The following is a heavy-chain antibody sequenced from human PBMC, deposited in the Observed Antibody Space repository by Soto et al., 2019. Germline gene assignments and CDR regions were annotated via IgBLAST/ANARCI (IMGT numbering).Heavy chain of an antibody. CDR2: IYYSGST. Sequence: XATLSLTCTVSGGSISSYYWSWIRQPPGKGLEWIGYIYYSGSTNYNPSLKSRVTISVDTSKNQFSLKLSSVTAADTAVYYCARAPGVRDGYNYWGQGTLVTVSS. CDR1: GGSISSYY. V-gene: IGHV4-59*01. CDR3: ARAPGVRDGYNY. D-gene: IGHD5-12*01. J-gene: IGHJ4*02.